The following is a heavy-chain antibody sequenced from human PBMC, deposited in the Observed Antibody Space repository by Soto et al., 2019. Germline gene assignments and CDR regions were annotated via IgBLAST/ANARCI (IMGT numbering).Heavy chain of an antibody. CDR1: GGSFSGYY. Sequence: TSETLSLTCAVYGGSFSGYYWSWIRQPPGKGLEWIGEINHSGSTNYSPSLKSRVTISVDTSKNLFSLKLSSVTAADTAVYYCASWSGYSSSWYRGNWFDPWGQGTLVTVSS. D-gene: IGHD6-13*01. V-gene: IGHV4-34*01. CDR3: ASWSGYSSSWYRGNWFDP. CDR2: INHSGST. J-gene: IGHJ5*02.